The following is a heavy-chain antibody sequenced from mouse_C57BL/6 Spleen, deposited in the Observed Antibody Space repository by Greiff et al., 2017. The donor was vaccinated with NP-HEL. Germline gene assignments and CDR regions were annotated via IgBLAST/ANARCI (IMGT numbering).Heavy chain of an antibody. CDR1: GFTFSDYY. V-gene: IGHV5-16*01. J-gene: IGHJ3*01. Sequence: DVKLVESEGGLVQPGSSMKLSCTASGFTFSDYYMAWVRQVPEKGLEWVANINYDGSSTYYLDSLKSRFIISRDNAKNILYLQMSSLKSEDTATYYCATHYYGSSSPFECWGQGALVTVSA. D-gene: IGHD1-1*01. CDR2: INYDGSST. CDR3: ATHYYGSSSPFEC.